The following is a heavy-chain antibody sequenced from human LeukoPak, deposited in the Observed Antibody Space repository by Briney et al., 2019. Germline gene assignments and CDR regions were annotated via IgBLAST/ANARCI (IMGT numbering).Heavy chain of an antibody. CDR2: IRSKAYGGTT. CDR3: TRAAAGFYYYYGMDV. V-gene: IGHV3-49*03. D-gene: IGHD6-13*01. J-gene: IGHJ6*02. Sequence: GRSLRLSCTASGFTFGDYAMSWFRQAPGKGLEWVGFIRSKAYGGTTEYAASVKGRFTISRDDSKSIAYLQMNSLKTEDTAVYYCTRAAAGFYYYYGMDVWGQGTTVTVSS. CDR1: GFTFGDYA.